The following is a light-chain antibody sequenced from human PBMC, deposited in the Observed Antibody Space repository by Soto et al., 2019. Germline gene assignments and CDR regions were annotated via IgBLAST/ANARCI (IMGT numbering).Light chain of an antibody. Sequence: QSVLTQPPSASGTPGQRVTISCSGSSSNIGSNYVYWYQQLPGTAPKLLIYRNNQRPPGVPDRFSGSKSGTSASLAISGLRSEDEADYYCAAWEDSMSGSCVFGTGTKVTLL. CDR3: AAWEDSMSGSCV. CDR2: RNN. V-gene: IGLV1-47*01. CDR1: SSNIGSNY. J-gene: IGLJ1*01.